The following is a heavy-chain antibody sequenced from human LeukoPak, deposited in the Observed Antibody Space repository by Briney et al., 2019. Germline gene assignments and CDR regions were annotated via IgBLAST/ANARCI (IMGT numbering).Heavy chain of an antibody. CDR2: INSSSSTI. V-gene: IGHV3-48*04. CDR3: ARPRLRFLEWLLLDY. Sequence: GGSLRLSCAASGFTFSSYSMNWVRQAPGKGLEWVSYINSSSSTIYYADSVKGRFTISRDNAKNSLYLQMNSLRAEDTAVYYCARPRLRFLEWLLLDYWGQGTLVTVSS. D-gene: IGHD3-3*01. J-gene: IGHJ4*02. CDR1: GFTFSSYS.